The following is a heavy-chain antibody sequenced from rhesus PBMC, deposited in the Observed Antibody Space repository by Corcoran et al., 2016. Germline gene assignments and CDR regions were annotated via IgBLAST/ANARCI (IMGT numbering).Heavy chain of an antibody. Sequence: EVQLVESGGGLVQPGGSLRLSCAASGFTFSSYGMSWVRQAPGKGLEWVSYISNGGGSKSYADSVNGRFTISRDNSKNTLSLQRNSLRAEDTAVYYCAKVDNWNYFAFDFWGQGLRVTVSS. J-gene: IGHJ3*01. CDR1: GFTFSSYG. CDR3: AKVDNWNYFAFDF. CDR2: ISNGGGSK. V-gene: IGHV3S5*01. D-gene: IGHD1-26*01.